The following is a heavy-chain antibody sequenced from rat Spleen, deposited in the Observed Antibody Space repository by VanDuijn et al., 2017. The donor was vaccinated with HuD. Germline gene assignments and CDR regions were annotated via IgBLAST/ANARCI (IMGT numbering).Heavy chain of an antibody. D-gene: IGHD1-12*02. J-gene: IGHJ3*01. V-gene: IGHV3-3*01. CDR2: INSAGST. CDR3: ARSDGTHYYLPFAD. CDR1: GHSITSGYR. Sequence: EVQLQESGPGLVKPSQSLSLTCSVTGHSITSGYRWNWIRKFPGNKLEWMGYINSAGSTNYNPSLKSRIAITRDTSKNQFFLQVNSVTTEDTATYYCARSDGTHYYLPFADCGRGTLVTVSS.